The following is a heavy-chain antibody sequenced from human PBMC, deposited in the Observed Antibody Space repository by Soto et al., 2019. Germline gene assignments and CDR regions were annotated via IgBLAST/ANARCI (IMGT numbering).Heavy chain of an antibody. D-gene: IGHD3-16*01. CDR3: ASDRWFVLSRG. CDR1: GFTFSSYA. V-gene: IGHV3-30-3*01. CDR2: ISYDGSNK. Sequence: QVQLVESGGGVVQPGRSLRLSCAASGFTFSSYAMHWVRQAPGKGLEWVAVISYDGSNKYYADSVKGRFTISRDNSKNTLYLHMHGLGAEDTAVYYCASDRWFVLSRGWG. J-gene: IGHJ6*01.